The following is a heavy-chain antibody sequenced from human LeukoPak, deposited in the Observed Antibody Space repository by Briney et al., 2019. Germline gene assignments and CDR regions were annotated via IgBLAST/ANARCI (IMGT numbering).Heavy chain of an antibody. V-gene: IGHV4-39*07. Sequence: SETLSLTCTVSGDSISSSNYYWGWIRQPPGKGLEWIGSIYYSGSTYYNPSLKSRVTISVDTSKNQFSLKLSSVTAADTAVYYCARVGETGAFDIWGQGTMVTVSS. D-gene: IGHD3-16*01. J-gene: IGHJ3*02. CDR3: ARVGETGAFDI. CDR1: GDSISSSNYY. CDR2: IYYSGST.